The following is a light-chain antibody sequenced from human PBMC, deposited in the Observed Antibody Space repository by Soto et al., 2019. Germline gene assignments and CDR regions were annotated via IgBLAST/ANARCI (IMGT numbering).Light chain of an antibody. CDR2: GDS. Sequence: QSVLTQPPSVSGAPGQRVTISCTGNNSNIGAGYDVHWYQQLPGTAPKLLIYGDSNRPSGIPDRFSGSKSGTSASLAITGLQAEDEADYYCQSYDSSLSGLFGGGTKVTVL. V-gene: IGLV1-40*01. J-gene: IGLJ3*02. CDR1: NSNIGAGYD. CDR3: QSYDSSLSGL.